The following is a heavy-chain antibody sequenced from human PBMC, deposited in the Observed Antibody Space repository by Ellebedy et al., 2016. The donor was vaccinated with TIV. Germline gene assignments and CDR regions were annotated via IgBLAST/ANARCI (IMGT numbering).Heavy chain of an antibody. D-gene: IGHD3-10*01. J-gene: IGHJ4*02. V-gene: IGHV4-31*03. CDR2: IYNSGNT. Sequence: SETLSLTXTVSGGSISSGGSYWSWIRQHPGKGLEWIGYIYNSGNTYYNPSLRSRLDISVDTSKNHFSLKLTSVTAADTAVYYCARGLYAGGAYYKGIEYWGQGTLVTVSS. CDR3: ARGLYAGGAYYKGIEY. CDR1: GGSISSGGSY.